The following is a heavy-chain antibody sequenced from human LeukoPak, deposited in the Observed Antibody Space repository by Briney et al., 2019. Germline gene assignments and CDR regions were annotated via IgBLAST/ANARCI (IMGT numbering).Heavy chain of an antibody. CDR2: ISYDGGNK. D-gene: IGHD3-22*01. CDR3: ARDRGYYYDNSGYLFDY. CDR1: GFTFSSYT. Sequence: PGGSLRLSCAASGFTFSSYTVHWVRQAPGKGLEWVAAISYDGGNKNHADSVKGRFTISRDNSKNTLYLQMNSLRAEDTAVYYCARDRGYYYDNSGYLFDYWGQGTLVTVSS. J-gene: IGHJ4*02. V-gene: IGHV3-30-3*01.